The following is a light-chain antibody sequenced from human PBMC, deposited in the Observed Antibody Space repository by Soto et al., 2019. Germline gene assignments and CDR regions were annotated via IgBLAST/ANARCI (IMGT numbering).Light chain of an antibody. J-gene: IGKJ1*01. CDR3: QQRSNWPWT. Sequence: EIVLTQSPGTLSLSPGERATLSCRASQNINSDYFAWYQQKPGQAPRLLIYDASNRATGIPARFSGSGSGTDFTLTISSLEPEDFAVYYCQQRSNWPWTFGQGTKVDIK. CDR2: DAS. V-gene: IGKV3-11*01. CDR1: QNINSDY.